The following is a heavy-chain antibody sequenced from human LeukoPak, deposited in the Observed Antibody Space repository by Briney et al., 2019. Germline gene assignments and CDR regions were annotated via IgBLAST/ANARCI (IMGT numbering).Heavy chain of an antibody. J-gene: IGHJ4*02. CDR3: TTVIMGTPKDDY. D-gene: IGHD4-23*01. CDR2: IRSEADGGTL. CDR1: EFSLINAW. Sequence: GGSLRHSCAASEFSLINAWMSWVRQAPGKGLEWVGRIRSEADGGTLDYAALVKGRFTISRDASKNTLYLQMNSLKTEDTAVYYCTTVIMGTPKDDYWGQGTLVTVSS. V-gene: IGHV3-15*01.